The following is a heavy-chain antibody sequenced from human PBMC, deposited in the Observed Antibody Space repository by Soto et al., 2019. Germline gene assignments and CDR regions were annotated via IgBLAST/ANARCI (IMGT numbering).Heavy chain of an antibody. Sequence: SETLSLTCTVSGGSISSSSYYWGWIRQPPGKGLEWIGSIYYSGSTYYNPSLKSRVTISVDTSKNQFSLKLSSVTAADTAVYYCARHEGEYYYGCFDYWGQGTLVTVSS. CDR1: GGSISSSSYY. CDR2: IYYSGST. V-gene: IGHV4-39*01. CDR3: ARHEGEYYYGCFDY. D-gene: IGHD3-10*01. J-gene: IGHJ4*02.